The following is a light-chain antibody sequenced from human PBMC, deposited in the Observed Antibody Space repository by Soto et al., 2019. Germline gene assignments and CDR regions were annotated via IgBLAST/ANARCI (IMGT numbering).Light chain of an antibody. V-gene: IGKV1-5*01. CDR2: DAS. Sequence: DIHMTQSPSTLSASVEDRVTITCRTSESITNRLAWFQQKPGRAPKVLIFDASSLESGVPSRFSGSGSGTEFTLTISSLQHDDFATYYCQQAWTFGQGTKVDIK. J-gene: IGKJ1*01. CDR1: ESITNR. CDR3: QQAWT.